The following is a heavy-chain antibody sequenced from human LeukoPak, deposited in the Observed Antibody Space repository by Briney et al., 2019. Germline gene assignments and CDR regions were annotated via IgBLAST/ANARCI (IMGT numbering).Heavy chain of an antibody. CDR2: IYPVDSDT. J-gene: IGHJ4*02. V-gene: IGHV5-51*01. CDR1: GDSFTGYW. CDR3: ARLTGYSSGRYIDY. D-gene: IGHD6-19*01. Sequence: GESLKISCKGSGDSFTGYWIGWVRQMPGKGLEWMGIIYPVDSDTRYSPSFQGQVTISADKSISTAHLQWSSLKASDTATYYCARLTGYSSGRYIDYWGQGTLVTVSS.